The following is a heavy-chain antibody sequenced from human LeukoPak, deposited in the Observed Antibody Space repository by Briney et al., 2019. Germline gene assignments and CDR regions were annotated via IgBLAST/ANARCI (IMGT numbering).Heavy chain of an antibody. Sequence: GGSLRLSCAASGFTVSSNYMSWVRQAPGKGLEWVSVIYSGGSTYYAGSVKGRFTISRDNSENKMYLQINSLRAEDTAVYYCARAQYYYDSSGYYYPYYFDYWGQGTLVTVSS. V-gene: IGHV3-53*01. D-gene: IGHD3-22*01. CDR2: IYSGGST. CDR1: GFTVSSNY. J-gene: IGHJ4*02. CDR3: ARAQYYYDSSGYYYPYYFDY.